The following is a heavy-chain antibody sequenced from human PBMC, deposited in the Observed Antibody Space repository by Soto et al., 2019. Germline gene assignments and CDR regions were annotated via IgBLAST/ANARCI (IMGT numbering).Heavy chain of an antibody. CDR1: GGSISSSNW. Sequence: QVQLQESGPGLVKPSGTLSLTCAVSGGSISSSNWWSWVRQPPGKGLEWIGEIYHSGSTNYNPSLKSRVTISVDKSKNQFSLKLSSVTAADTAVYYCARETPPYTSSDYYYYYYGMDVWGQGTTVTVSS. CDR2: IYHSGST. J-gene: IGHJ6*02. V-gene: IGHV4-4*02. D-gene: IGHD3-22*01. CDR3: ARETPPYTSSDYYYYYYGMDV.